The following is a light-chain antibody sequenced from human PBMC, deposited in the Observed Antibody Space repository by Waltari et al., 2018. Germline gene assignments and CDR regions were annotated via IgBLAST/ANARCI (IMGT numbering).Light chain of an antibody. CDR3: SSYTTSTTQV. V-gene: IGLV2-18*02. CDR2: GGN. J-gene: IGLJ1*01. CDR1: GTDIGYYNS. Sequence: QSALTQTPSVSGSPGQSVTISCSGTGTDIGYYNSTSWYQQSPGTAPRLMIYGGNSRPSGCPDRFAGSKSGNTASLTISGLQAEDEAVYYCSSYTTSTTQVFGTGTKVTVL.